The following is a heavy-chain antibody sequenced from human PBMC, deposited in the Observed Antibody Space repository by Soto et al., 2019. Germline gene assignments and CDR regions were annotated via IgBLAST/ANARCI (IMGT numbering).Heavy chain of an antibody. CDR2: IYYTGSS. CDR3: ARTLGPQVTGYVDSDYRWTIDQ. J-gene: IGHJ4*02. V-gene: IGHV4-61*01. D-gene: IGHD4-4*01. Sequence: SETLSLTCTVSGGSVSSGNYYWSWIRQPPGKGLEWIGFIYYTGSSSYNPSLKSRVTMSLDKSNNQFSLKLTSVTAADTGVYFCARTLGPQVTGYVDSDYRWTIDQWGQGTLVT. CDR1: GGSVSSGNYY.